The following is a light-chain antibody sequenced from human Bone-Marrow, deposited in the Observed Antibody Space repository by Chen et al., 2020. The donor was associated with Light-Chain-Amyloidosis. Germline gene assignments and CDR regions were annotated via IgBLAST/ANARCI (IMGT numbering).Light chain of an antibody. J-gene: IGKJ4*01. CDR2: GSS. CDR3: QQYVTSPLT. CDR1: QTISSNY. V-gene: IGKV3-20*01. Sequence: EIVLTQSPGTLSLSPGEGANLSCRASQTISSNYLTWYQQKFGQAPRLLIYGSSSRATGIPDRFTGSGSGTDFTLTINRLEPEVFAMYYCQQYVTSPLTFGGGTKVEIK.